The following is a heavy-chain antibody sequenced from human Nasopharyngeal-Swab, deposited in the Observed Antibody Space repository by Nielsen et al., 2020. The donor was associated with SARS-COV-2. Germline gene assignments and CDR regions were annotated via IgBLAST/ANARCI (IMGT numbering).Heavy chain of an antibody. Sequence: GESLKISCAASGFTFSSYAMSWVRQAPGRGLEWVSAISGSGGSTYYADSVKGRFTISRDNSKNTVYLQMNSLRAEDTAVYYCVKDLEVDTYSDTSGYLDYWGQGTPVIVSS. CDR2: ISGSGGST. D-gene: IGHD3-22*01. CDR3: VKDLEVDTYSDTSGYLDY. J-gene: IGHJ4*02. CDR1: GFTFSSYA. V-gene: IGHV3-23*01.